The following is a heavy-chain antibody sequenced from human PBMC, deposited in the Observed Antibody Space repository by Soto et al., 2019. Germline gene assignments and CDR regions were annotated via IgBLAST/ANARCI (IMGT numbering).Heavy chain of an antibody. V-gene: IGHV1-3*01. D-gene: IGHD3-22*01. Sequence: ASVKVSCKASGYTLNRYSIHWVRQAPGQRLEWMGWINAGNGNTKFSQKFQGRVTITRDTSASTAYMELRGLRSEDTAVYYCAILGTYYFDNSDNYFDFWGQGTLVTVSS. CDR2: INAGNGNT. CDR3: AILGTYYFDNSDNYFDF. CDR1: GYTLNRYS. J-gene: IGHJ4*02.